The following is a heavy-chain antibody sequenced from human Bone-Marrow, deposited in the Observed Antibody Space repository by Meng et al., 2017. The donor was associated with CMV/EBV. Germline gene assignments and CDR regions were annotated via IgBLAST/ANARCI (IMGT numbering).Heavy chain of an antibody. CDR3: ARQSGYCSSTSCYNY. J-gene: IGHJ4*02. D-gene: IGHD2-2*02. Sequence: GESLKISCKGSGYSFTSYWIGWVRQMPGKGLEWMGIIYAGDSDTKYSPSFQGQVTISADKSISTAYLQWSSLKASDTAMYYCARQSGYCSSTSCYNYWGQGTLVTVSS. CDR1: GYSFTSYW. V-gene: IGHV5-51*01. CDR2: IYAGDSDT.